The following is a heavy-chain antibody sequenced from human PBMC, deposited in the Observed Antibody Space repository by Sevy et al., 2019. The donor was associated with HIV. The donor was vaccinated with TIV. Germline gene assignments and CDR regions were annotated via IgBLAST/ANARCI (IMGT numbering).Heavy chain of an antibody. CDR1: GFTFNTYG. CDR2: ISSDGSSK. D-gene: IGHD2-8*02. J-gene: IGHJ4*02. Sequence: GGSLRLSCAASGFTFNTYGMHWVRQAPGKGLEWVAVISSDGSSKYYADSVKGRFTISRDNSKNTLYLQMNSLRADDTAMYYCAKEAGYTVYWYPGYWGQGTLVTVSS. V-gene: IGHV3-30*18. CDR3: AKEAGYTVYWYPGY.